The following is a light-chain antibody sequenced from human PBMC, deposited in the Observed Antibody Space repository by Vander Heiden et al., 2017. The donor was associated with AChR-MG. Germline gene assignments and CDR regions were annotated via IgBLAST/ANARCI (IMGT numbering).Light chain of an antibody. Sequence: EIVLTQSPGTLSLSPGERATLSCRASQRVSSNYLAWYQQKPGQAPRLLIFGASSRATGIPDRFSGSGSGTDFTLTISRLEPQDFALYYCQQYGSSPPHTFGQGTKLEIK. CDR2: GAS. CDR3: QQYGSSPPHT. J-gene: IGKJ2*01. V-gene: IGKV3-20*01. CDR1: QRVSSNY.